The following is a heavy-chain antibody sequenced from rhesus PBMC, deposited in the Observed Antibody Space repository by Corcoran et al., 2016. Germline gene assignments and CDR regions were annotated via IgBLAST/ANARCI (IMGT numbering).Heavy chain of an antibody. J-gene: IGHJ6*01. CDR2: ISSGGSI. CDR1: GFTSGNSD. Sequence: EVQLVESGGGLVQPGGSLRLSCAAPGFTSGNSDLIWIRQAPGKGLEWVSYISSGGSIYYSDSVKGRFTIYRDNAKNTRYLQMSSLRVEDTAVYYCANTLEYCTGSGCYGLDSWGQGVVVTVSS. D-gene: IGHD2-21*01. CDR3: ANTLEYCTGSGCYGLDS. V-gene: IGHV3S43*01.